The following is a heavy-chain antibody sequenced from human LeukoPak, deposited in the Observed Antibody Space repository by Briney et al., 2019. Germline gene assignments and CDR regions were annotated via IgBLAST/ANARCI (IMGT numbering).Heavy chain of an antibody. V-gene: IGHV1-18*01. Sequence: ASVKVSCKASGYTFTSYGISWVRQAPGQGLEWMGWISAYNGNTNYAQKLQGRVTMTTDTSTSTAYRALRSLRSDDTAVYYCASRGGFGELLSLDYWGQGTLVTVSA. D-gene: IGHD3-10*01. CDR1: GYTFTSYG. J-gene: IGHJ4*02. CDR2: ISAYNGNT. CDR3: ASRGGFGELLSLDY.